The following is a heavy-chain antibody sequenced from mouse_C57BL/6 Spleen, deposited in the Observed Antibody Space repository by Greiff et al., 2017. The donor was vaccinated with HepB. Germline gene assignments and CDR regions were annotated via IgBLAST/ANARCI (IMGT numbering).Heavy chain of an antibody. CDR3: ARDTTVVGLYCAMDY. V-gene: IGHV1-22*01. J-gene: IGHJ4*01. D-gene: IGHD1-1*01. CDR2: INPNNGGT. Sequence: VQLQQSGPELVKPGASVKMSCKASGYTFTDYNMHWVKQSHGKSLEWIGYINPNNGGTSYNQKFKGKATLTVNKSSSTAYMELRSLTSEDSAVYYCARDTTVVGLYCAMDYWGQGTSVTVSS. CDR1: GYTFTDYN.